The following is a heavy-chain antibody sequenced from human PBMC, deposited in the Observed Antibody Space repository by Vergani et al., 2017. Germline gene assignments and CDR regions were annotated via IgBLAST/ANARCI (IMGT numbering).Heavy chain of an antibody. CDR3: AKKWLTNEEVEY. CDR1: EFTFSNFG. Sequence: EVQLLESGGGLVQPGGSLRLTCAASEFTFSNFGMTWVRQAPGKGLEWVSTVSADGDSTYYAESVKGRFTISRDNPKNTVHLQMNSLRAEDTAVYYCAKKWLTNEEVEYWGQGILVTVSS. V-gene: IGHV3-23*01. J-gene: IGHJ4*02. D-gene: IGHD6-19*01. CDR2: VSADGDST.